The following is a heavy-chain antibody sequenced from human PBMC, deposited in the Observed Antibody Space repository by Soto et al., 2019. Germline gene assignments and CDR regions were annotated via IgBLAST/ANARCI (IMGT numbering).Heavy chain of an antibody. V-gene: IGHV1-69*13. CDR2: IIPIFGTA. D-gene: IGHD2-15*01. CDR1: GGTFSSYA. J-gene: IGHJ4*02. Sequence: SVKVSCKASGGTFSSYAISWVRQAPGQGLEWMGGIIPIFGTANYAQKFQGRVTITADESTSTAYMELSSLRSEDTAVYYCARSYCSGGSCPYYFDYWGQGTLVTVSS. CDR3: ARSYCSGGSCPYYFDY.